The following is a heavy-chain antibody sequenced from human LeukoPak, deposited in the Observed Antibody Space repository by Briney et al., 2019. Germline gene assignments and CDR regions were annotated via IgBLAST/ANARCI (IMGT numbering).Heavy chain of an antibody. CDR2: INHSGST. CDR1: GGSFSGYY. D-gene: IGHD1-26*01. CDR3: AERVEAAGRGGPGRTLFDY. Sequence: PSETLSLTCAVYGGSFSGYYWSWIRQPPGKGLEWIGEINHSGSTNYNPSLKSRVTISVDTSKNQFSLKLSSVTAADTAVYYCAERVEAAGRGGPGRTLFDYGGRGPRVPVSS. J-gene: IGHJ4*02. V-gene: IGHV4-34*01.